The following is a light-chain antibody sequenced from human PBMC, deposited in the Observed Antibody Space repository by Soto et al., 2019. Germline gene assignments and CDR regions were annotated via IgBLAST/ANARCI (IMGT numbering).Light chain of an antibody. Sequence: QSVLTQPASVSGSPGQSITISCTGTSSDGGDNNYVSWYQQHPGKAPKLMIYDVTHRPSGISNRFSGSKSGNTASLTISGLQAEDEADYYCSSYTSSSTLYVFGTGTKVTVL. J-gene: IGLJ1*01. V-gene: IGLV2-14*01. CDR3: SSYTSSSTLYV. CDR2: DVT. CDR1: SSDGGDNNY.